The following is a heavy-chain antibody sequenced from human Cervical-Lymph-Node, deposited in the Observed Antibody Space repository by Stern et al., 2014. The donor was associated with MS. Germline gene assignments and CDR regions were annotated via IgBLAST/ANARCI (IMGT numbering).Heavy chain of an antibody. CDR2: IYYRGNT. CDR3: ARATDL. CDR1: GASITSYY. J-gene: IGHJ5*02. V-gene: IGHV4-59*01. Sequence: QVQLVQSVPGLLRPSETLSLTCTVSGASITSYYWSWIRQPPGKGLEWIGYIYYRGNTNYNASLKGRVAISIGTSKTQFSLRLSSVTAADTAVYYCARATDLWGQGTLVTVSS.